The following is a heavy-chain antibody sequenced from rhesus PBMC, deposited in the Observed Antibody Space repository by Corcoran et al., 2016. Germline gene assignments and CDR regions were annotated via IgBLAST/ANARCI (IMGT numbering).Heavy chain of an antibody. CDR3: AREMDSWNNVDYFDY. CDR1: GGSFRGYY. Sequence: QVQLQESGPGLVKPSETLSLTCAVSGGSFRGYYLGWFRQPPGTGLAGSGYISGRSARTDYKPTRKSRVTIATDTTKNQFSLKLSSVTAAATAVYYCAREMDSWNNVDYFDYGGQGVLVTVSS. D-gene: IGHD1-20*01. CDR2: ISGRSART. V-gene: IGHV4-165*01. J-gene: IGHJ4*01.